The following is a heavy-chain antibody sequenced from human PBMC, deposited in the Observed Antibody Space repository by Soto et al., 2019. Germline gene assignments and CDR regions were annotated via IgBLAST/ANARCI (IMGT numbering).Heavy chain of an antibody. V-gene: IGHV1-69*13. D-gene: IGHD2-2*01. CDR3: ARPIVVVPAASVRDAFDI. J-gene: IGHJ3*02. CDR1: GGTFSSYS. CDR2: IIPIFGTA. Sequence: SVKVSCKASGGTFSSYSISWVRQAPGQGLEWMGGIIPIFGTANYAQKFQGRVTITADESTSTAYMELSSLRSEDTAVYYCARPIVVVPAASVRDAFDIWGQGTMVTVSS.